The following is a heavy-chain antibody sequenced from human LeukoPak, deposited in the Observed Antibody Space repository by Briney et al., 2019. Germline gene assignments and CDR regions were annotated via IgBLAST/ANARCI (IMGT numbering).Heavy chain of an antibody. V-gene: IGHV3-21*01. D-gene: IGHD3-16*01. J-gene: IGHJ6*02. CDR1: GFTFRTYS. CDR3: ARVGPPSYAMDV. Sequence: GRTLRLSCAASGFTFRTYSMNWVRHAPGKGLEGVAYISTTSSYFYYADSVKGRFTISRDNGKNALFLQMLSLRAEDTGVYYCARVGPPSYAMDVGGQGTTVTVSS. CDR2: ISTTSSYF.